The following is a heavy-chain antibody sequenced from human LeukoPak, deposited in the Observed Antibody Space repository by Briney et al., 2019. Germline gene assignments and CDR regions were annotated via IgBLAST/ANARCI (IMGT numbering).Heavy chain of an antibody. CDR2: IYTSGST. Sequence: SETLSLTCTVSGGSISSYYWSWIRQPAGKGLEWIGRIYTSGSTNYNPSLKSRVTMSVNTSKNQFSLKLSSVTAADTAVYYCARETDYDYYDSSGYYYFDYWGQGTLVTVSS. V-gene: IGHV4-4*07. CDR1: GGSISSYY. J-gene: IGHJ4*02. D-gene: IGHD3-22*01. CDR3: ARETDYDYYDSSGYYYFDY.